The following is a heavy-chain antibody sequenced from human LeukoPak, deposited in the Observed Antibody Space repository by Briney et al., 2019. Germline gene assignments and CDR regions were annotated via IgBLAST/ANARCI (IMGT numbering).Heavy chain of an antibody. V-gene: IGHV3-23*01. J-gene: IGHJ4*02. CDR2: ISGSGGST. Sequence: TGGSLRLSCAASGFTFSSYAMSWVRQAPGKGLEWVSAISGSGGSTYYADSVKGRFTISRDNSKNSLYLQMNSLRAEDTAVYYCGGSITIFGVVIALIDYWGQGTLVTVSS. CDR3: GGSITIFGVVIALIDY. CDR1: GFTFSSYA. D-gene: IGHD3-3*01.